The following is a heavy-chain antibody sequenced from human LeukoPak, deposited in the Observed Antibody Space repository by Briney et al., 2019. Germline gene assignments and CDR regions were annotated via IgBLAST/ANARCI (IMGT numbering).Heavy chain of an antibody. CDR2: IYTGDSDT. CDR1: GYSFTNYW. J-gene: IGHJ4*02. V-gene: IGHV5-51*01. Sequence: GESLKISCEGSGYSFTNYWIGWVRQMPGKGLEWMGIIYTGDSDTRYSPSFQGQVTISVDESSSTAYLQWSSLKASDTAMYYCARRAGGYDAFDYWGQGTLVTVSS. CDR3: ARRAGGYDAFDY. D-gene: IGHD5-12*01.